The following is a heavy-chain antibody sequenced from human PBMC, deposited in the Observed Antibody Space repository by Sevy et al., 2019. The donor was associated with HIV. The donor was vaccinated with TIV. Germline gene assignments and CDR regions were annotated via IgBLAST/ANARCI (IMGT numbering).Heavy chain of an antibody. Sequence: SETLSFPCLSSGASIGDFNWSWIRRPPGKGRKGLGCIFFIEVTYYSPSFESRLTFSLATPKNQLSLRLSSVTAADTAVYYCARQPMNRGTSSFYFDYWGQGTLVTVSS. CDR1: GASIGDFN. CDR2: IFFIEVT. V-gene: IGHV4-59*13. J-gene: IGHJ4*02. CDR3: ARQPMNRGTSSFYFDY. D-gene: IGHD3-10*01.